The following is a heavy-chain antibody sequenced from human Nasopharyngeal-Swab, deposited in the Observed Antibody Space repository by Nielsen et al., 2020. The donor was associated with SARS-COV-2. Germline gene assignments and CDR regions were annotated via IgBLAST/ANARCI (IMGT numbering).Heavy chain of an antibody. D-gene: IGHD3-16*01. CDR2: IKEDGSEE. J-gene: IGHJ4*02. Sequence: GESLKISCAAAGFSFSIHWMTWVRQAPGKGLEWVANIKEDGSEEYYVDSVKGRFTISRDNAKNSLYLQMNSLRAEDTAVYYCAKNHYQRLIDYWGQGTLVTVSS. V-gene: IGHV3-7*01. CDR3: AKNHYQRLIDY. CDR1: GFSFSIHW.